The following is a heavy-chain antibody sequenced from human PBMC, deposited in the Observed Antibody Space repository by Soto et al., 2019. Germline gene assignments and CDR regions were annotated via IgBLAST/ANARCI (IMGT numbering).Heavy chain of an antibody. CDR2: IYYRGNT. D-gene: IGHD3-10*01. Sequence: WTWIRQHPGKVLQCIGYIYYRGNTYSNPSLNSRISIAAYTSKNQFSLKLTSVTAADTAVYVCSRALSGSYVVFEQWGQGALVSVSS. CDR3: SRALSGSYVVFEQ. J-gene: IGHJ4*02. V-gene: IGHV4-31*02.